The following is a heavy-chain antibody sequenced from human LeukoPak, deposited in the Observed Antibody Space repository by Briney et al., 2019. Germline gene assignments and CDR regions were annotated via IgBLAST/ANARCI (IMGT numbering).Heavy chain of an antibody. CDR3: VRDSGGYDFDH. V-gene: IGHV4-39*01. CDR2: IYYSGST. Sequence: SETLSLTCTVSGDSISSSGYYWGWIRQPPGKGLEWIGNIYYSGSTYYNPSLKSRVTISVDTSKNQFSLKLSPVTAADTGIYYCVRDSGGYDFDHWGQGTLVTVSS. CDR1: GDSISSSGYY. J-gene: IGHJ4*02. D-gene: IGHD3-22*01.